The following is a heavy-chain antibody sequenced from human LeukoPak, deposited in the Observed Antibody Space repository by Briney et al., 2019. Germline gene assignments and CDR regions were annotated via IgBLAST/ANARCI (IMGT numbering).Heavy chain of an antibody. J-gene: IGHJ4*02. CDR2: VSDSGSSA. CDR1: GFTFRNYG. CDR3: AKDLEPYTSGWYGDY. D-gene: IGHD6-19*01. Sequence: GGSLRLSCAASGFTFRNYGMSWVRQAPGKGLEWVSVVSDSGSSAYYTDSVKGRFTISRDNSKNTLYLQMNSLRVEDTAVYHCAKDLEPYTSGWYGDYWGQGTLVTVSS. V-gene: IGHV3-23*01.